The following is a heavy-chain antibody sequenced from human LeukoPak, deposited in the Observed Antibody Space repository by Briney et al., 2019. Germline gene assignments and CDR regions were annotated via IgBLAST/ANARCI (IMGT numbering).Heavy chain of an antibody. CDR1: RSTFKTYD. CDR3: ARGLLGYYYYYMDV. CDR2: MNPKTGTT. V-gene: IGHV1-8*01. J-gene: IGHJ6*03. D-gene: IGHD2-21*01. Sequence: ASVKVSCKGSRSTFKTYDIHWVRQTRGQGLEWMAWMNPKTGTTGYATTFQGRISMTSNTSISTAYMELSSVRPEDTGIYYCARGLLGYYYYYMDVWGEGTTVTVSS.